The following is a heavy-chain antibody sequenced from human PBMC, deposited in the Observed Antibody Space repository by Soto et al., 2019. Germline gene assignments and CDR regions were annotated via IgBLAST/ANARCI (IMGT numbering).Heavy chain of an antibody. CDR3: ARAPPFPRAQKWFDP. J-gene: IGHJ5*02. Sequence: RASETLSLTCTVSGGSISSGDYYWTWIRQPPGKGLEWIGYIYSSGGSYYNPSLKSRLTISVDTSESQISLKLSSVTAADTAVYFCARAPPFPRAQKWFDPWGQGTLVTVSS. CDR1: GGSISSGDYY. CDR2: IYSSGGS. V-gene: IGHV4-30-4*01.